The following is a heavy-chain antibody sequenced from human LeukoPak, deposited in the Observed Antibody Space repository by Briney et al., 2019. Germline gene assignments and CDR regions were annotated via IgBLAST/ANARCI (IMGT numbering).Heavy chain of an antibody. D-gene: IGHD3-22*01. CDR2: ISSSSSYI. Sequence: GSLRLSCAASGFTFSSYSMNWVRQAPGKGLEWVSSISSSSSYIYYADSVKGRFTISRDNAKNSLYLQMNSLRAEDTAVYYCARLLTQYYYDSSGYSPGDYWGQGTLVTVSS. V-gene: IGHV3-21*01. CDR1: GFTFSSYS. CDR3: ARLLTQYYYDSSGYSPGDY. J-gene: IGHJ4*02.